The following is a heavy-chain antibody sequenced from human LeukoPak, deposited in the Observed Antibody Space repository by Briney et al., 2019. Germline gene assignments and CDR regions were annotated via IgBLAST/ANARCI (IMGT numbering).Heavy chain of an antibody. D-gene: IGHD3-3*01. J-gene: IGHJ6*03. CDR2: INHSGNT. CDR1: GGSFSGYY. V-gene: IGHV4-34*01. Sequence: SETLSLTCAVYGGSFSGYYWSWIRQPPGKGLEWIGEINHSGNTNYNPSLKSRVTISVDTSKNQFSLKLSSVTAADTAVYYCARLPRFDYYYYMDVWGKGTTVTVSS. CDR3: ARLPRFDYYYYMDV.